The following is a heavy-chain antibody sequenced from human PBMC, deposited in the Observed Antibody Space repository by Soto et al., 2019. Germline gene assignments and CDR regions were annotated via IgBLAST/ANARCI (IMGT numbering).Heavy chain of an antibody. D-gene: IGHD5-12*01. J-gene: IGHJ4*02. V-gene: IGHV4-34*01. CDR3: ARGQEGVVATH. CDR2: VKDGGHT. CDR1: GGSLSGYY. Sequence: QVQLQQWGAGLLKPSETLSLNCAVTGGSLSGYYWSWIRQPPGKGLEWIGEVKDGGHTNYSPSLRGRVTXSXGTSNNQFSLRLNSVTAADTGVYYCARGQEGVVATHWDQGSLVTVSS.